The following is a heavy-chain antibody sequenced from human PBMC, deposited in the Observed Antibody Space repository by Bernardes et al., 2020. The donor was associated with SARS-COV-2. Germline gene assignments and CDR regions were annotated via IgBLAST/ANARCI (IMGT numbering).Heavy chain of an antibody. Sequence: GGSLRLSCAASEFTFSSYWMHWVRQHPGEGLVWVSRINTDGSSTGYADSVKGRFTISRDNAKNTLYLQMNSLRAEDTAVYYCARGYCSGGTCYGLSFDPRGQATLVTVPS. CDR2: INTDGSST. CDR3: ARGYCSGGTCYGLSFDP. J-gene: IGHJ5*02. CDR1: EFTFSSYW. D-gene: IGHD2-15*01. V-gene: IGHV3-74*01.